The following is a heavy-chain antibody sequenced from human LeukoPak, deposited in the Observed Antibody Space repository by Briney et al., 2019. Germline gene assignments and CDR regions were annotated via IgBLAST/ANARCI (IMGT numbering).Heavy chain of an antibody. V-gene: IGHV3-74*01. J-gene: IGHJ4*02. D-gene: IGHD3-10*01. CDR1: GFDVSRYW. CDR2: ISSDGNSI. CDR3: ASASSATYYWALHY. Sequence: GGSLRLSCAASGFDVSRYWMNWVRQVPGKGLVWVARISSDGNSISYADSAKGRFSISRDNSKNTMYLQMNSLRAEGTAVYYCASASSATYYWALHYWGQGTLVTVSS.